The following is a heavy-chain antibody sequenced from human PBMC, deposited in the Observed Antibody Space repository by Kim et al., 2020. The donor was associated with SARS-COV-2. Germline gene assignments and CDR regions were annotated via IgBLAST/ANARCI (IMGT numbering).Heavy chain of an antibody. V-gene: IGHV3-30*04. D-gene: IGHD3-9*01. J-gene: IGHJ4*02. CDR3: ASEYDILTDGGG. CDR1: GFTFSSYA. Sequence: GGSLRLSCAASGFTFSSYAMHWVRQAPGKGLEWVAVISYDGSNKYYADSVKGRFTISRDNSKNTLYLQMNSLRAEDTAVYYCASEYDILTDGGGWGQGTLVTVSS. CDR2: ISYDGSNK.